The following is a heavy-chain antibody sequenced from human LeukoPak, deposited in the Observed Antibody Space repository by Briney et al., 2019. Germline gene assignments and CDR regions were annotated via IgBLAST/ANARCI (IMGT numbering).Heavy chain of an antibody. V-gene: IGHV3-15*01. D-gene: IGHD3-16*01. CDR1: GFTFSDYY. Sequence: GGSLRLSCAASGFTFSDYYMSWVRQAPGKGLEWVGRIKSKTDGGTTDYAAPVKGRFTISRDDSKNTLYLQMNSLKTEDTAVYYCTTDYEGKTDYWGQGTLVTVSS. J-gene: IGHJ4*02. CDR2: IKSKTDGGTT. CDR3: TTDYEGKTDY.